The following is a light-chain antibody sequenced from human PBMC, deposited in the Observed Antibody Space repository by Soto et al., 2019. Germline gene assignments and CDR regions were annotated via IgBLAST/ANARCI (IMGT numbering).Light chain of an antibody. V-gene: IGKV1-5*01. Sequence: DIQMTQSPSTLSASVGDRVTITCRASQSISSWLAWYQQKPGKAPKLLIYDASSLESGVPSRFSGSGSGTEFTLTISSLQPDDSATYYCQQYNSYPITFGQGTRLEIK. CDR1: QSISSW. CDR3: QQYNSYPIT. J-gene: IGKJ5*01. CDR2: DAS.